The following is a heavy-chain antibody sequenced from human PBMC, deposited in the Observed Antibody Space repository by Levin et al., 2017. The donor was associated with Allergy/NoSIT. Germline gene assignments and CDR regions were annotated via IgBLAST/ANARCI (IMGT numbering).Heavy chain of an antibody. CDR2: INSSGDST. J-gene: IGHJ4*02. CDR3: SKLTGAFVY. D-gene: IGHD7-27*01. CDR1: GFTFSSYA. V-gene: IGHV3-23*01. Sequence: GGSLRLSCAASGFTFSSYAMNWVRQAPGKGLEWVSAINSSGDSTFYADSVKGRFTISRDNSKNTLYLQMNNLRAEDMALYYCSKLTGAFVYWGQGTLVTVSS.